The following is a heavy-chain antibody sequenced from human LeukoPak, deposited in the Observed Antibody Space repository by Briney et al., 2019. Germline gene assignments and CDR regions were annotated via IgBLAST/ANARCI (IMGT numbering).Heavy chain of an antibody. D-gene: IGHD6-19*01. J-gene: IGHJ4*02. V-gene: IGHV1-69*13. CDR2: IIPIFGTA. CDR3: AHRGSGWYSDY. CDR1: GYTLTELS. Sequence: SVKVSCKVSGYTLTELSMHWVRQAPGQGLEWMGGIIPIFGTANYAQKFQGRVTITADESTSTAYMELSSLRSEDTAVYYCAHRGSGWYSDYWGQGTLVTVSS.